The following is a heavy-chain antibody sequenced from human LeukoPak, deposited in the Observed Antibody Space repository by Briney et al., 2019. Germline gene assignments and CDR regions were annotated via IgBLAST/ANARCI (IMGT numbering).Heavy chain of an antibody. CDR2: IIPIFGTA. D-gene: IGHD5-24*01. CDR1: GGTFSSYA. CDR3: ARGEMATINIDY. J-gene: IGHJ4*02. V-gene: IGHV1-69*06. Sequence: LVKVSCKASGGTFSSYAISWVRQAPGQGLEWMGGIIPIFGTANYAQKFQGRVTITADKSTSTAYMELSSLRSEDTAVYYCARGEMATINIDYWGQGTLVTVSS.